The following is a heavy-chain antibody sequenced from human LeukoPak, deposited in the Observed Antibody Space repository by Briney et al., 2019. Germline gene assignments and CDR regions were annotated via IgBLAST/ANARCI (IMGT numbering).Heavy chain of an antibody. CDR2: ISGSGSGGST. CDR1: GFTFSSSA. Sequence: GGSLRLSCAASGFTFSSSAMSWVRQAPGKGLEWVSSISGSGSGGSTYYADSVKGRFTISRDNSKNTLYLQMNSLRAEDTAVYYCAKETSYGSGSYFNWFDPWGQGTLVTVSS. V-gene: IGHV3-23*01. D-gene: IGHD3-10*01. CDR3: AKETSYGSGSYFNWFDP. J-gene: IGHJ5*02.